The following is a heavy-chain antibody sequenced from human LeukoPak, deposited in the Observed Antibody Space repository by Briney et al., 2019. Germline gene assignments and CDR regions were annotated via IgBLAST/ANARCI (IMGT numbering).Heavy chain of an antibody. D-gene: IGHD1-20*01. CDR2: INHSGST. V-gene: IGHV4-34*01. J-gene: IGHJ4*02. CDR1: GGSFSGYY. CDR3: ARDLGNWNEN. Sequence: SETLSLTCAVYGGSFSGYYWSWIRQPPGKGLEWIGEINHSGSTNYNPSLKSRVTISVDTSKNQFSLKLSSVTAADTAVYYCARDLGNWNENWGQGTLVTVSS.